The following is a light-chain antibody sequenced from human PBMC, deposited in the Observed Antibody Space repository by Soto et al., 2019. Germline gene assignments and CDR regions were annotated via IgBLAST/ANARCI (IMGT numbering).Light chain of an antibody. CDR2: RAS. Sequence: DVEMTQSPPSLPVTLGQPASITCRSSQSLVYCDGISYLNWFHQRPGQSPRRLIYRASNRDSGVADRFSGSGSGTDFTLNISSVEAEDVGAYYCMKGSSWPPTFGPGTKVDIK. CDR3: MKGSSWPPT. J-gene: IGKJ3*01. V-gene: IGKV2-30*01. CDR1: QSLVYCDGISY.